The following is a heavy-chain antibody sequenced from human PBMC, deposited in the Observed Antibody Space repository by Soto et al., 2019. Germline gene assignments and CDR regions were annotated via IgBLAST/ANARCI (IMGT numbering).Heavy chain of an antibody. J-gene: IGHJ3*02. CDR1: GASLGGFH. CDR3: ARSPLGYDYVRQTWREVGDSFDI. Sequence: PSETLSLTCAIYGASLGGFHWTWLRQAPGKGLEWIGELIHGGSTNYNPSLKSRVSFSLDTSKNQFSLHLMSVTAADTAVYYCARSPLGYDYVRQTWREVGDSFDIWGRGTMLTVSS. CDR2: LIHGGST. D-gene: IGHD3-16*01. V-gene: IGHV4-34*12.